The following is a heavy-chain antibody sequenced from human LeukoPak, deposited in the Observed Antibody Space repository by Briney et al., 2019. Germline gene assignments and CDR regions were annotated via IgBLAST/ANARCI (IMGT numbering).Heavy chain of an antibody. J-gene: IGHJ3*02. V-gene: IGHV1-46*01. Sequence: ASMKVSCKASGDTFTSYYMHWVRQAPGQGREWMGIINPSGGSTSYAQKFQGRVTMTRDMSTSTVYMELSSLRSEDTAVYYCARERITMVRGDNAFDIWGQGTMVTVSS. D-gene: IGHD3-10*01. CDR2: INPSGGST. CDR3: ARERITMVRGDNAFDI. CDR1: GDTFTSYY.